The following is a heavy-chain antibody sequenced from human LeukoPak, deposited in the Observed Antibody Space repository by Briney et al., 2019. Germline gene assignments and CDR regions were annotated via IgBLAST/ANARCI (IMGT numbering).Heavy chain of an antibody. CDR1: GGSLNSYY. J-gene: IGHJ4*02. CDR3: ARGRISNWGFEGTLFDA. D-gene: IGHD7-27*01. Sequence: SETLSLTCTVSGGSLNSYYWSWIRQPPGKGLEWIGFITHRGGTDFDSSLGGRVTISVDTSKNQFSLRLTSMTAADTAVYFCARGRISNWGFEGTLFDAWGQGVLVTVSS. CDR2: ITHRGGT. V-gene: IGHV4-59*01.